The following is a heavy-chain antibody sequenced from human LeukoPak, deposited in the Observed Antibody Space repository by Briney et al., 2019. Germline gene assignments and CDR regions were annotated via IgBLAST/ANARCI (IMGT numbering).Heavy chain of an antibody. CDR2: ISYDGSNK. CDR3: AKDLERGYSGYDGDFDY. D-gene: IGHD5-12*01. CDR1: GFTFSSFG. Sequence: GGSLRLSCAASGFTFSSFGMHWVRQAPGKGLEWVAVISYDGSNKYYADSVKGRFTISRDNSKNTLYLQMNSLRAEDTAVYYCAKDLERGYSGYDGDFDYWGQGTLVTVSS. J-gene: IGHJ4*02. V-gene: IGHV3-30*18.